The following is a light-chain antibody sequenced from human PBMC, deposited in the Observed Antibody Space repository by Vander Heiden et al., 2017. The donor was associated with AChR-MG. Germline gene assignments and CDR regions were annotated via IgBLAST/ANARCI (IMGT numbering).Light chain of an antibody. CDR1: SSNIGNNY. J-gene: IGLJ2*01. V-gene: IGLV1-47*01. Sequence: QSVMTQPPSAFGTPGQRVTISCSGSSSNIGNNYVYWYQQVPGTAPKLLIYKNYRRPSGVPDRFSASKSDTSASLAISGLRSEDEAVYVCAGWDDSLSGVVFGRGTKVTVL. CDR3: AGWDDSLSGVV. CDR2: KNY.